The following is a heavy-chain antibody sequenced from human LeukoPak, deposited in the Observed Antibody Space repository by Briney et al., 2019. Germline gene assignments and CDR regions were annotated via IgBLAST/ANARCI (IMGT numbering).Heavy chain of an antibody. J-gene: IGHJ4*02. CDR2: ISGSGGST. D-gene: IGHD2-15*01. CDR1: GFTFSSYG. Sequence: PGGSLRLSCAASGFTFSSYGMSWVRQAPGKGLEWVSAISGSGGSTYYADSVKGRFTISRDNSKNTLYLQMNSLRAEDTAVYYCAKVRVVVVAATPVGYFDYWGQGTLVTVSS. V-gene: IGHV3-23*01. CDR3: AKVRVVVVAATPVGYFDY.